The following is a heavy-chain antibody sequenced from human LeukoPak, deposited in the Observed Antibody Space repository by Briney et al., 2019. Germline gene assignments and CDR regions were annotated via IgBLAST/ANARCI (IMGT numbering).Heavy chain of an antibody. CDR1: GFTFSSYA. CDR2: ISGSGSYT. D-gene: IGHD3-22*01. Sequence: GGSLRLSCAASGFTFSSYAMSWVRQAPGKGLEWVSAISGSGSYTYYGDSVKGRFTISRDNAKNSLYLQMNSLRAEDTAVYYCATGKHYYDSSGYYFYYFDYWGQGTLVTVSS. V-gene: IGHV3-23*01. J-gene: IGHJ4*02. CDR3: ATGKHYYDSSGYYFYYFDY.